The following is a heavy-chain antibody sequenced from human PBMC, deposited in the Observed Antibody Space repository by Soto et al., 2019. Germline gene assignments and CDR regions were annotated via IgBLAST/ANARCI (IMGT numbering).Heavy chain of an antibody. Sequence: QITLNESGPTLVKPMQPLTLTCNFSGFSLDSTAVGVGWLRQPPGKDLECLALIYWDGDKRYNPSLTNRVIITKETSKNPVVLTMTDIAPADTGTYFCAHFRLGGTFVRGGTFAYWGQGVLVTVSS. CDR1: GFSLDSTAVG. CDR3: AHFRLGGTFVRGGTFAY. D-gene: IGHD3-10*01. CDR2: IYWDGDK. J-gene: IGHJ4*02. V-gene: IGHV2-5*02.